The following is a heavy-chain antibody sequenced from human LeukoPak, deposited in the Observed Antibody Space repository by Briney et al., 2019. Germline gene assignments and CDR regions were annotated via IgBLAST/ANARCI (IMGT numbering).Heavy chain of an antibody. Sequence: GRSLRLSCAASGFTFRSYGMHGVRQAPGKGLEGVAVIWYDGSNKYYADSVKGRFTISRANSKNTLYLQMNRLRAEDTAVYYCAKGALVVTAIPGNYFDYWGQGTLVTVSS. V-gene: IGHV3-33*06. D-gene: IGHD2-21*02. CDR1: GFTFRSYG. J-gene: IGHJ4*02. CDR3: AKGALVVTAIPGNYFDY. CDR2: IWYDGSNK.